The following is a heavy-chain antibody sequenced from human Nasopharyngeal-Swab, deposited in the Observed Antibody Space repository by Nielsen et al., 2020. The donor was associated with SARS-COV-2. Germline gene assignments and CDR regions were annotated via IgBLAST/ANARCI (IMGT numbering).Heavy chain of an antibody. CDR1: GFRFSSYG. CDR2: MSHDGSNE. Sequence: GGSLRLSCATSGFRFSSYGMNWVRQAAGKGLGWVAVMSHDGSNEDYADSVKGRFTVSRDNSKNLFYLQMNSLRVEDTAVYFCAKFPTVTPVVTFSYGMDVWGQGTTVTVSS. CDR3: AKFPTVTPVVTFSYGMDV. J-gene: IGHJ6*02. D-gene: IGHD4-23*01. V-gene: IGHV3-30*18.